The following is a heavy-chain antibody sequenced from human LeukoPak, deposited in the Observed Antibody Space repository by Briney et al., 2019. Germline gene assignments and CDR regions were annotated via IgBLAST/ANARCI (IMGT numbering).Heavy chain of an antibody. CDR2: ISYDGSNK. CDR3: AKAGDVDY. Sequence: GGSLRLSCAASGFTFSGYGMHWVRQAPGKGLEWVAVISYDGSNKYYADSVKGRFTISRDNSKNTLYLQMNSLRAEDTAVYYCAKAGDVDYWGQGTLVTVSS. CDR1: GFTFSGYG. V-gene: IGHV3-30*18. J-gene: IGHJ4*02. D-gene: IGHD7-27*01.